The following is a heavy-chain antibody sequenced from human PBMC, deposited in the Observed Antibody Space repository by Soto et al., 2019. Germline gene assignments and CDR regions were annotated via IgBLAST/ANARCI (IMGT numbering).Heavy chain of an antibody. CDR1: GYTFTGYY. J-gene: IGHJ4*02. D-gene: IGHD6-25*01. CDR3: ARDLAKGGGSGCCDY. V-gene: IGHV1-2*02. Sequence: ASVKVCCKASGYTFTGYYMHWVRQAPGQGLEWVGWINPNSGGTKYPQKFQGRVTMTRDTSITTVYMSLTGLKSDDTAVYYCARDLAKGGGSGCCDYSDQGTLGTVSS. CDR2: INPNSGGT.